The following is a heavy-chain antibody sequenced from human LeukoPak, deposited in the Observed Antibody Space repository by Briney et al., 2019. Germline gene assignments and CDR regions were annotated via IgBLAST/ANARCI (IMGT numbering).Heavy chain of an antibody. Sequence: ASVKVSCKASGYTFTSYYMHWVRQAPGQGLEWMGIINPSGGSTSYAQKFQGRVTMTRDTSKSTVYMELRSLRSEDTAVYYCARDYSRSIFYYWGQGTLVTVSS. D-gene: IGHD3-3*02. CDR1: GYTFTSYY. CDR3: ARDYSRSIFYY. J-gene: IGHJ4*02. CDR2: INPSGGST. V-gene: IGHV1-46*01.